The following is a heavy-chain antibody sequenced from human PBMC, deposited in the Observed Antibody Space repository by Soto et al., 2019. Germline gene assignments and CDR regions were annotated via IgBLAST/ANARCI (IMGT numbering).Heavy chain of an antibody. CDR3: ARADWIFGVVNTNCFDP. CDR2: IYYSGST. V-gene: IGHV4-30-4*01. CDR1: GGSISSGDYY. D-gene: IGHD3-3*01. J-gene: IGHJ5*02. Sequence: SETLSLTCTVSGGSISSGDYYWSWIRQPPGKGLEWIGYIYYSGSTYYNPSLKSRVTISVDTSKNQFSLKLSSVTAADTAVYYCARADWIFGVVNTNCFDPCGQGTLVTVFS.